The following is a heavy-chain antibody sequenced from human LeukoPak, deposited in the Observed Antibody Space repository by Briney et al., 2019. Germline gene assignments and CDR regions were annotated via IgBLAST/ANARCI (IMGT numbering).Heavy chain of an antibody. V-gene: IGHV3-7*01. CDR3: ARGFGFWSGYYRHFDY. J-gene: IGHJ4*02. D-gene: IGHD3-3*01. Sequence: PGGSLRLSCAASGFTFSSYWMSWVRQAPGKGLEWVANIKQDGSEKYYVDSVKGRFTISRDNAKNSLYLQMNSLRAEDTAVYYCARGFGFWSGYYRHFDYWGQGTLVTVSS. CDR1: GFTFSSYW. CDR2: IKQDGSEK.